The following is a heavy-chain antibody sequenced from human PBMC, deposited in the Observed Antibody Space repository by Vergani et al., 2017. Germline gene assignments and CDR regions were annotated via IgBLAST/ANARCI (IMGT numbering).Heavy chain of an antibody. CDR1: GYSFTSSW. D-gene: IGHD3-22*01. V-gene: IGHV5-10-1*03. J-gene: IGHJ5*02. CDR3: ARVGWSYYDSSGYYYAPGGWFDP. CDR2: IDPSDSYT. Sequence: EVQLVQSGAEVKTPGESLRISCKGSGYSFTSSWISWVRQMPGKGLEWMGRIDPSDSYTNYSPSFQGHVTIPADKSISTAYLQWSSLKASDTAMYYCARVGWSYYDSSGYYYAPGGWFDPWGQGTLVTVSS.